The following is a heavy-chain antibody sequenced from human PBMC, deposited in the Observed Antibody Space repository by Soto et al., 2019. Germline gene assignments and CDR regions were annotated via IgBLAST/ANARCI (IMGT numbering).Heavy chain of an antibody. Sequence: PGGSLRLSCAASGFTFGSYWMSWVRQAPGKGPEGLATIKWDASEKKYVDSLKGRFTTSRDNAKNALYLQMDSLRAEDTAVYYCARDSGSGSSASVNHYLYYWGQGNLVTVSS. CDR1: GFTFGSYW. CDR2: IKWDASEK. V-gene: IGHV3-7*01. J-gene: IGHJ4*01. D-gene: IGHD3-10*01. CDR3: ARDSGSGSSASVNHYLYY.